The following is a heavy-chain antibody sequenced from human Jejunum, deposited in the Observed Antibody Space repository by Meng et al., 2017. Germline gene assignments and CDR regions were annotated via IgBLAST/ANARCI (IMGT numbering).Heavy chain of an antibody. Sequence: QVQLVGPGGGLVNPGGSLRLSSAASGFTFSDYFMSWIRQAPGKGLEWVSYISSSASTISDADSVKGRITISRDNAKNSLYLQMNSLRADDTAVYYCAKAIGNWYFDLWGRGTLVTVSS. D-gene: IGHD1-26*01. CDR2: ISSSASTI. V-gene: IGHV3-11*01. CDR3: AKAIGNWYFDL. CDR1: GFTFSDYF. J-gene: IGHJ2*01.